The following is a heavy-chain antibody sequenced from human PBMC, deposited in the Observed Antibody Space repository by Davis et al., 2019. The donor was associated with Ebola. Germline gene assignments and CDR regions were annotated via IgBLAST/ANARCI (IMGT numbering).Heavy chain of an antibody. J-gene: IGHJ4*02. CDR1: GFTFSNAW. CDR3: AKGVAVAGTSSFDY. CDR2: ISGSGGST. D-gene: IGHD6-19*01. Sequence: GESLKISCAASGFTFSNAWMSWVRQAPGKGLELVSAISGSGGSTYYADSVKGRFTISSDNSKNTLYLQMNSLRAEDTAVYYCAKGVAVAGTSSFDYWGQGTLVTVSS. V-gene: IGHV3-23*01.